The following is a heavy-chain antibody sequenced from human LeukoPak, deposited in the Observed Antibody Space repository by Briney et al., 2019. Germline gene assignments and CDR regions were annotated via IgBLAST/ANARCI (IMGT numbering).Heavy chain of an antibody. CDR1: GYSFTSYW. CDR3: ARHSGVGSGWYFTHFDY. V-gene: IGHV5-51*01. D-gene: IGHD6-19*01. Sequence: HGESLQISCKGSGYSFTSYWIGWVRQLPGKGLEWMGIIYPGDSDTRYSPSFQGQVTISADKSISTAYLQWSSLKASDTAMYYCARHSGVGSGWYFTHFDYWGQGTLVTVSS. J-gene: IGHJ4*02. CDR2: IYPGDSDT.